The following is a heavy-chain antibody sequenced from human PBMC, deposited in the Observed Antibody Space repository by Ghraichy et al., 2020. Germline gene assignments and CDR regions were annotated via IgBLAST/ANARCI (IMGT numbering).Heavy chain of an antibody. J-gene: IGHJ6*02. CDR2: IIPILGIA. V-gene: IGHV1-69*04. D-gene: IGHD2-2*01. CDR3: ARARIVVVPAARNEVYYYYYGMDV. CDR1: GGTFSSYA. Sequence: SVKVSCKASGGTFSSYAISWVRQAPGQGLEWMGRIIPILGIANYAQKFQGRVTITADKSTSTAYMELSSLRSEDTAVYYCARARIVVVPAARNEVYYYYYGMDVWGQGTTVTVSS.